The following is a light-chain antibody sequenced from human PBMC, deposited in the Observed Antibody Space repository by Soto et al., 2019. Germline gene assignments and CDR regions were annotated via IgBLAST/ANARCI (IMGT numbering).Light chain of an antibody. CDR2: GAS. Sequence: VMTQSPATLYVSPGERATLSCRASQSLRSSLAWYQQKPGQAPRLLIYGASSRATGIPDRFSGSGSGTDFTLTINRLEPEDFAVYYCQQYGDSPWTFGQGTKVDIK. V-gene: IGKV3-20*01. CDR3: QQYGDSPWT. CDR1: QSLRSS. J-gene: IGKJ1*01.